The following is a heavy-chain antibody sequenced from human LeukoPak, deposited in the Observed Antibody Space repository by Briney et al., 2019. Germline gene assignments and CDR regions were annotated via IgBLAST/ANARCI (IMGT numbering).Heavy chain of an antibody. V-gene: IGHV3-30*04. CDR1: GFTFSSYA. CDR2: ISYDGSDK. J-gene: IGHJ4*02. D-gene: IGHD6-13*01. CDR3: ARELGIAAAPLDY. Sequence: GGSLRLSCAASGFTFSSYAMHWVRQAPGKGLEWVAVISYDGSDKYYADSVKGRFTISRDNSKNTLYLQMNSLRAEDTAVYYCARELGIAAAPLDYWGQGTLVTVSS.